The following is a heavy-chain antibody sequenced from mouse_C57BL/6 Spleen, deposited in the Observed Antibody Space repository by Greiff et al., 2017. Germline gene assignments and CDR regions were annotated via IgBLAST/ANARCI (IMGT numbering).Heavy chain of an antibody. V-gene: IGHV3-1*01. CDR2: ISYSGST. CDR1: GYSITSGYD. CDR3: ARGSRGWFAY. Sequence: EVQGVESGPGMVKPSQSLSLTCTVTGYSITSGYDWHWIRHFPGNKLEWMGYISYSGSTNYNPSLKSRISITHDTSKNHFFLKLNSVTTEDTATYYCARGSRGWFAYWGQGTLVTVSA. J-gene: IGHJ3*01.